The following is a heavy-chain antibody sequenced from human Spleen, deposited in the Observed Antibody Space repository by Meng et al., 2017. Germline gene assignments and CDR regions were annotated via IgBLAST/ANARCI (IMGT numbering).Heavy chain of an antibody. CDR2: IIPIFGTA. Sequence: SVKVSCKASGGTFSNNAISWVRQAPGQGLEWMGGIIPIFGTANYAQKFQGRITITTDESTTTGYMEVSSLRSEDTAVYYCAMGSGSYYNVGLWGQGTLVPSPQ. CDR3: AMGSGSYYNVGL. CDR1: GGTFSNNA. J-gene: IGHJ4*02. D-gene: IGHD3-10*01. V-gene: IGHV1-69*05.